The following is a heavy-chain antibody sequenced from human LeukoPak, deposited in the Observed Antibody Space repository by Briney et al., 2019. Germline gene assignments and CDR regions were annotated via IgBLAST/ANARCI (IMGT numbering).Heavy chain of an antibody. D-gene: IGHD2-2*02. CDR3: TRDVYPSTSDI. J-gene: IGHJ3*02. CDR1: EFIFSSYW. V-gene: IGHV3-74*01. Sequence: GGSLRLSCAASEFIFSSYWMHWVRQGPGKGLVWVSGINTDGSSTYYADSVKGRFTISRDNAKNTLDLQMNRLRAEDTAVYYCTRDVYPSTSDISGQGTGITVSS. CDR2: INTDGSST.